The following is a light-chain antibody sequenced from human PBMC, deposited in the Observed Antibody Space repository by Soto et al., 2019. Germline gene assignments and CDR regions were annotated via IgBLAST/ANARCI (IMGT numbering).Light chain of an antibody. Sequence: EIVMTQSPAPLSVSPGQRATLSCRASQSVSSNLAWYRQKPGQAPRLLIYGASTRATGIPDRFSGSGSGTEFTLTIRTLQSEDFAVYYWQQYNTWPYTFGQGTKLEI. J-gene: IGKJ2*01. CDR3: QQYNTWPYT. V-gene: IGKV3-15*01. CDR1: QSVSSN. CDR2: GAS.